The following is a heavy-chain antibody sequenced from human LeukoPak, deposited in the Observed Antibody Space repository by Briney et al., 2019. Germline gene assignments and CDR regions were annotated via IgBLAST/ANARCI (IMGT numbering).Heavy chain of an antibody. Sequence: GGSLRLSCAASGFTFNNYGMHWVRQAPGKGLEWVALIWYDGTNKYYGDSVKGRFTISRDNSKNTLYLQMNSLRAEDTAVYYCAKHRSAWYVRDYFDYWGQGTLVTVSS. CDR1: GFTFNNYG. CDR2: IWYDGTNK. CDR3: AKHRSAWYVRDYFDY. J-gene: IGHJ4*02. V-gene: IGHV3-33*06. D-gene: IGHD6-19*01.